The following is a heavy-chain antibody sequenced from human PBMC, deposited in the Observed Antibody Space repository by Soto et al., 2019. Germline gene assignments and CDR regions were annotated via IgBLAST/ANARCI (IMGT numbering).Heavy chain of an antibody. V-gene: IGHV4-34*01. CDR3: FYGDYYYGMDV. D-gene: IGHD4-17*01. J-gene: IGHJ6*02. CDR1: GGSFSCYY. CDR2: INHSGST. Sequence: SETLSLTCAVYGGSFSCYYWIWIRQPPGKGLEWIGEINHSGSTNYNPSLKSRVTISVDTSKNQFSLKLSSVTAADTAVYYCFYGDYYYGMDVWGQGTTVTVSS.